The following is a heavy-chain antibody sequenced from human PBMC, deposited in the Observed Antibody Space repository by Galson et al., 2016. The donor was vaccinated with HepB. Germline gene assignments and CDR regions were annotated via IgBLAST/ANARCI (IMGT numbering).Heavy chain of an antibody. Sequence: SVKVSCKASGYNFSNYAIQWVRQAPGQGLEWMGWINADNGNTIYSQKFKGRVTITRDTSASTAYMELSSLRSEDTAIYFCARDGYCTKINCFINWFDHWGQGTLLTVSS. J-gene: IGHJ5*02. CDR2: INADNGNT. V-gene: IGHV1-3*01. D-gene: IGHD2-8*01. CDR3: ARDGYCTKINCFINWFDH. CDR1: GYNFSNYA.